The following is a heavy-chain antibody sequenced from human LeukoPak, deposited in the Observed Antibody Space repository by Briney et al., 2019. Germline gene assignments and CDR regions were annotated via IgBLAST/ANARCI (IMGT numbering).Heavy chain of an antibody. D-gene: IGHD6-13*01. CDR1: GGSISSYY. V-gene: IGHV4-4*07. Sequence: SETLSLTCTVSGGSISSYYWSWIRQPAGKGLEWIGRIYTSGSTNYNPSLKSRVTISVDKSKNQFSLKLSSVTAADTAVYYCASSAAGYYYYNMDVWGKGTTVTVSS. CDR2: IYTSGST. J-gene: IGHJ6*03. CDR3: ASSAAGYYYYNMDV.